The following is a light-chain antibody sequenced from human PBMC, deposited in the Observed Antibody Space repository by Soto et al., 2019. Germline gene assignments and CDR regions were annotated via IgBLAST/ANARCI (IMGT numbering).Light chain of an antibody. Sequence: DIQMTQSPSTLSESVGDRVILACRASQSISSWLAWYQQKPGKAPNLLIYKASTLESGVPSRFSGSGAGTEFTLTISSLQPDDFATYYCQQYNSYPWTFGQGTKVDIK. CDR3: QQYNSYPWT. CDR1: QSISSW. CDR2: KAS. V-gene: IGKV1-5*03. J-gene: IGKJ1*01.